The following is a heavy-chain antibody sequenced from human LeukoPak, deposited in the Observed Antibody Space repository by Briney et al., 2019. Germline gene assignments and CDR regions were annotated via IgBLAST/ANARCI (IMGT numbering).Heavy chain of an antibody. J-gene: IGHJ1*01. D-gene: IGHD2-21*02. CDR2: ISGSGGST. Sequence: GGSLRLSCAASGFTFSSYAMSWVRQAPGKGLEWVSAISGSGGSTYYADSVKGRFTISRDNSKNTLYLQMNSLRAEDTAVYYCAKDLSGGDHVEYFQHWGQGTLVTVSS. V-gene: IGHV3-23*01. CDR3: AKDLSGGDHVEYFQH. CDR1: GFTFSSYA.